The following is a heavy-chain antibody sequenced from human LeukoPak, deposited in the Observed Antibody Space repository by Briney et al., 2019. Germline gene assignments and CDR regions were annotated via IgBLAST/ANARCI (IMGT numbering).Heavy chain of an antibody. CDR1: GYTFASYD. CDR3: ARRVRDYGGSYYFDY. V-gene: IGHV1-8*03. D-gene: IGHD4-23*01. Sequence: ASVKVSCKASGYTFASYDINWVRQATGQGLEWMGWMNPNSGNTGYAQKFQGRVTITRNTSISTAYMELSSLRSEDTAVYYCARRVRDYGGSYYFDYWGQGTLVTVSS. CDR2: MNPNSGNT. J-gene: IGHJ4*02.